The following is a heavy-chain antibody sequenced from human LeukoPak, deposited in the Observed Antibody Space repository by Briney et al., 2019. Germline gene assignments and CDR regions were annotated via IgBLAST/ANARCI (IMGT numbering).Heavy chain of an antibody. V-gene: IGHV4-34*01. CDR2: INHSGST. J-gene: IGHJ4*02. Sequence: PSETLSLTCAVYGGSFSGYYWSWIRQPPGKGLERIGEINHSGSTNYNPSLKSRVTISVDTSKNQFSLKLSSVTAADTAVYYCARGQWLVYWGQGTLVTVSS. D-gene: IGHD6-19*01. CDR3: ARGQWLVY. CDR1: GGSFSGYY.